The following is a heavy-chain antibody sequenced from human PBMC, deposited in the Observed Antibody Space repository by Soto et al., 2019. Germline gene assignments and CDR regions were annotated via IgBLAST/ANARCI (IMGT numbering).Heavy chain of an antibody. J-gene: IGHJ5*02. CDR1: GFTFSSYA. CDR3: AKIGIAAAGRKPGRYNWFDP. D-gene: IGHD6-13*01. Sequence: GGSLRLSCAASGFTFSSYAMSWVRQAPGKGLEWVSAISGSGGSTYYADSVKGRFTISRDNSKNTLYLQMNSLRAEDTAVYYCAKIGIAAAGRKPGRYNWFDPWGQGTLVTVSS. V-gene: IGHV3-23*01. CDR2: ISGSGGST.